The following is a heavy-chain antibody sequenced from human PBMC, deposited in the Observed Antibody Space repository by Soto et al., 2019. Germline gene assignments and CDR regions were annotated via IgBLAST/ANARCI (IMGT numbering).Heavy chain of an antibody. J-gene: IGHJ4*02. D-gene: IGHD6-13*01. CDR2: ISGGGDST. CDR1: GFTYSSYA. CDR3: AKVSSSWYAGFFDL. V-gene: IGHV3-23*01. Sequence: GGSLRLSCAASGFTYSSYAMSWVRQAPGKGLEWVSGISGGGDSTYYADSVKGRFTISRDNSKNTLYLQMKSLRAEDTAVYYCAKVSSSWYAGFFDLWGQGTPVTVSS.